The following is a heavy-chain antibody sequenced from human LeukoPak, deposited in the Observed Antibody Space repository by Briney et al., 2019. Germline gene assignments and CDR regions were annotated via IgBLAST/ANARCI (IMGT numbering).Heavy chain of an antibody. D-gene: IGHD2-2*01. V-gene: IGHV3-9*01. CDR3: AKGAAPSLYYYYGMDV. Sequence: GGSLRLSCAASGFTFDDYAMHWVRQAPGKGLEWVSGISWNSDSIDYADSVKGRFTISRDSAKNSLYLQMNSLRIEDTALYYCAKGAAPSLYYYYGMDVWGQGTPVTVSS. CDR1: GFTFDDYA. J-gene: IGHJ6*02. CDR2: ISWNSDSI.